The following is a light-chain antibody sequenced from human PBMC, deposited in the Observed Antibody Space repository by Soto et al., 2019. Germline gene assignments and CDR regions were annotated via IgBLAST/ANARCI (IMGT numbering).Light chain of an antibody. CDR3: AAWADSLVV. CDR2: RNN. Sequence: QPVLTQPPSASGTPGQTVTISCSGSSSNIGSAYIYWYQHLPGTAPKLLIYRNNQRPAGVPDRFSASNSGTSASMAISGLRSEDAADYYCAAWADSLVVFGGGTKLTVL. J-gene: IGLJ2*01. V-gene: IGLV1-47*01. CDR1: SSNIGSAY.